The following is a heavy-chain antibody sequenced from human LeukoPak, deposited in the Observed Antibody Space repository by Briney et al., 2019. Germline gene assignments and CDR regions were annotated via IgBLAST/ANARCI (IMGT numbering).Heavy chain of an antibody. CDR1: GFTFRLYA. J-gene: IGHJ6*02. CDR2: IDGGDTAT. CDR3: ARSFQGVAAAHVMDV. V-gene: IGHV3-23*01. Sequence: GGSLRLSCAASGFTFRLYAMRWVRQAAGRGLEWVSAIDGGDTATYYTDSVRGRFTISRDNSKNMMYLQMESLRAEDTARYYCARSFQGVAAAHVMDVWGQGTTVTVSS. D-gene: IGHD2-15*01.